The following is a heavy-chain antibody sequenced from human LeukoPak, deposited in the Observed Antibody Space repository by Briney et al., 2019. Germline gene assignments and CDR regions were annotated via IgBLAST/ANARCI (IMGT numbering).Heavy chain of an antibody. Sequence: GGSLRLSCVASGFTFSGCWMSWVRQAPGKGLEWVANIKGDGSQEYYVDSVKGRFTISRDNAKNSLYLQLHSLRAEDTAVYYCVSRLVPGLSWGQGTLVTVSS. J-gene: IGHJ4*02. CDR2: IKGDGSQE. CDR3: VSRLVPGLS. CDR1: GFTFSGCW. V-gene: IGHV3-7*01. D-gene: IGHD4-11*01.